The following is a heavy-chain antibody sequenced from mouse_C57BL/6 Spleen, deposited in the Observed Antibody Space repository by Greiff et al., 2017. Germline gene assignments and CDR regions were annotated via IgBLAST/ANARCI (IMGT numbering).Heavy chain of an antibody. J-gene: IGHJ4*01. Sequence: QVQLQQPGAELAKPGASVKLSCKASGYTFTSYWMPWVKQRPGQGLEWIGYINPSSGCTKYNQKFKDKATLTADTSSSTAYMQLSSLTYEDSAVYYCARSAVGAKDYAMDYWGQGTSVTVSS. CDR1: GYTFTSYW. V-gene: IGHV1-7*01. CDR2: INPSSGCT. D-gene: IGHD1-1*01. CDR3: ARSAVGAKDYAMDY.